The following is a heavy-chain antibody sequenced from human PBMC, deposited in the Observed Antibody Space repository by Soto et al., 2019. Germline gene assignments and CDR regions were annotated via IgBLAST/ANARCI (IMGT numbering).Heavy chain of an antibody. V-gene: IGHV4-59*01. CDR3: ARSVAVPGAHIDY. D-gene: IGHD6-19*01. J-gene: IGHJ4*02. CDR2: VYYTGST. CDR1: GGSISGSY. Sequence: SETLSLTCSVSGGSISGSYWSWIRQSPGKGLEWLGYVYYTGSTNYSPSRRSRVSISVDTSKNEFSLRLSSVTAADTAVYFCARSVAVPGAHIDYWGQGTQVTVSS.